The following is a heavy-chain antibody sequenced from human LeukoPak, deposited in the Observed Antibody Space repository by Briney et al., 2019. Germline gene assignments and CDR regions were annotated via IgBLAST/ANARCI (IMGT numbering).Heavy chain of an antibody. CDR3: ARESWGFDY. CDR2: ITSSGSTM. Sequence: PGGSLRLSCAASGFTFSSYEMNWVRQAPGKGLEWVSCITSSGSTMYYADSVKGRFTISRDNAKNSLYLQMNSLRAEDTAVYYCARESWGFDYWGQGTLVTVSS. J-gene: IGHJ4*02. CDR1: GFTFSSYE. D-gene: IGHD7-27*01. V-gene: IGHV3-48*03.